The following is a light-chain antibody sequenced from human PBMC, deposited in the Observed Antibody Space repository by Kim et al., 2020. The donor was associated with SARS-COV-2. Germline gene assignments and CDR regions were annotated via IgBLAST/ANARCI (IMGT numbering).Light chain of an antibody. CDR3: QQFNNPWT. Sequence: SASVGDRVTITCQASQTIGSRLAWYQQKPGKAPNLLIYKASSLESGVPSRFSGSGSGTEFTLTISSLQPDDFATYYCQQFNNPWTFGQGTKVEIK. J-gene: IGKJ1*01. CDR1: QTIGSR. CDR2: KAS. V-gene: IGKV1-5*03.